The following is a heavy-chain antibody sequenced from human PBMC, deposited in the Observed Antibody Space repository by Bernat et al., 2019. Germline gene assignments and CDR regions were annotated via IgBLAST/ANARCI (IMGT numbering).Heavy chain of an antibody. V-gene: IGHV1-69*04. D-gene: IGHD3-3*01. J-gene: IGHJ5*02. Sequence: QVQLVQSGAEVKKPGSSVKVSCKASGGTFSSYAISWVRQAPGQGLEWMGRIIPILGIANYAQKFQGRVTITADKSTSTAYMELSSLRSEDTAVYYCARTYVLRFLEWPPNWFDPWGQGTLVTVSS. CDR1: GGTFSSYA. CDR2: IIPILGIA. CDR3: ARTYVLRFLEWPPNWFDP.